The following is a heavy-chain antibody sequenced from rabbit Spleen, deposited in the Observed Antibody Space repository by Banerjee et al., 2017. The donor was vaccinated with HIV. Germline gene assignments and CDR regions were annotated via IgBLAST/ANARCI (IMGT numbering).Heavy chain of an antibody. J-gene: IGHJ4*01. V-gene: IGHV1S45*01. CDR1: GFSFSSSYW. CDR3: ARDDGGRSGGMNL. D-gene: IGHD8-1*01. Sequence: EESGGDLVKPEGSLTLTCTASGFSFSSSYWICWVRQAPGKGLEWIACIYGGSSGATHYASWAKGRFTISKTSSTTVTLQMTSLTAADTATYFCARDDGGRSGGMNLWGPGTLVTVS. CDR2: IYGGSSGAT.